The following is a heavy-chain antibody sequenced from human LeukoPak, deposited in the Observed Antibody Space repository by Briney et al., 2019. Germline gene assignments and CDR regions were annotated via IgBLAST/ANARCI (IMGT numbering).Heavy chain of an antibody. V-gene: IGHV3-23*01. CDR1: GFTFDDYA. CDR3: AKGPFTIFGVVSDEYYGMDV. CDR2: ISGSGGST. Sequence: PGRSLRLSCAASGFTFDDYAMSWVRQAPGKGLEWVSAISGSGGSTYYADSVKGRFTISRDNSKNTLYLQMNSLRAEDTAVYYCAKGPFTIFGVVSDEYYGMDVWGQGTTVTVSS. D-gene: IGHD3-3*01. J-gene: IGHJ6*02.